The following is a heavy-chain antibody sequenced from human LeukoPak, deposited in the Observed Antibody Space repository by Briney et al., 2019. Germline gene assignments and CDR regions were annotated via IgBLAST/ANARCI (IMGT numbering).Heavy chain of an antibody. CDR1: GYTFTSYY. CDR2: INPSGGST. V-gene: IGHV1-46*01. D-gene: IGHD1-26*01. J-gene: IGHJ4*02. Sequence: ASVKVSCKASGYTFTSYYMHWVRQAPGQGLEWMGIINPSGGSTSYAQKFQGRVTMTRDMSTSTVYMELSSLRSEDTAVYYCARDQRELLTPDYWGQGTLVTVSS. CDR3: ARDQRELLTPDY.